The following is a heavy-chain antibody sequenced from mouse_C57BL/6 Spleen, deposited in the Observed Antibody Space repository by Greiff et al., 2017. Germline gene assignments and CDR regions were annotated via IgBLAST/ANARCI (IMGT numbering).Heavy chain of an antibody. J-gene: IGHJ2*01. D-gene: IGHD1-1*02. CDR3: RRGGCGNYYDY. V-gene: IGHV5-9-1*02. Sequence: EVQVVESGEGLVKPGGSLKLSCAASGFTFSSYAMPWVRQTPEKRLEWVAYISSGGDYNYYADTVKGRFTISRDNARNALYLQLSRLKSEDTAMYYGRRGGCGNYYDYWGQGTTLTVSS. CDR2: ISSGGDYN. CDR1: GFTFSSYA.